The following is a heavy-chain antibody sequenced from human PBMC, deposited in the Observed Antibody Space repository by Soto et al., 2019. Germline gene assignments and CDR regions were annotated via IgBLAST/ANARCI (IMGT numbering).Heavy chain of an antibody. CDR1: GYTFTTYD. D-gene: IGHD4-4*01. Sequence: QVQLVQSGADVKKPGASVKVSCKASGYTFTTYDINWVRQAAGHGLEWMGWMNTNSGNTGYAQKFQGRVIMTRNTSTSTGYMELSGLTSEDTAVYYCARGRAPGGDYRSYFHHWGQGTLVTVSS. V-gene: IGHV1-8*01. CDR2: MNTNSGNT. CDR3: ARGRAPGGDYRSYFHH. J-gene: IGHJ1*01.